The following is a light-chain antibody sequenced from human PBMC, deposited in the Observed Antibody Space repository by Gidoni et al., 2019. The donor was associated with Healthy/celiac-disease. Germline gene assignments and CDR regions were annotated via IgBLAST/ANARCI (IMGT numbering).Light chain of an antibody. CDR3: CSYAGSSTLV. J-gene: IGLJ2*01. V-gene: IGLV2-23*01. Sequence: QSALTQPASMSGSPGPSITISCTGTSSDVGSYNLVSWYQQHPGKAPKLMIYEGSKRPSGVSNRFSGSKSGNTASLTISGLQAEDEADYYCCSYAGSSTLVFGGGTKLTVL. CDR1: SSDVGSYNL. CDR2: EGS.